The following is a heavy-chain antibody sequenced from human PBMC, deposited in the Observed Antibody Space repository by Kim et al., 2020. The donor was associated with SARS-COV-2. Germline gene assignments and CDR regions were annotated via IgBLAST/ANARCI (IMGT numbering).Heavy chain of an antibody. Sequence: GGSLRLSCAASGFTFSNYTINWVRQAPGKGLEWVSSISRNSNYIYSAASVKGRFTISRDNAKNSLYLQMNSLRAEDTAVYYCARGYYSRNNFDYWGQGTLVTVSS. CDR3: ARGYYSRNNFDY. CDR1: GFTFSNYT. V-gene: IGHV3-21*01. D-gene: IGHD3-10*01. CDR2: ISRNSNYI. J-gene: IGHJ4*02.